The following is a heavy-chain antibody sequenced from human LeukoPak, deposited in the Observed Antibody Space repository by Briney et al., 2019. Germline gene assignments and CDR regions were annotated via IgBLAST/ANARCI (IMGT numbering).Heavy chain of an antibody. D-gene: IGHD3-22*01. CDR1: GYTFTTYA. CDR3: ARLSETYYYDSSFYSHFDY. Sequence: ASVKVSCKASGYTFTTYAMHWVRQVPGQRLEWMGWINAGNGNTKYSQEFQDRVTISGDTSASTVYMELSSLRSEDMAVYYCARLSETYYYDSSFYSHFDYWGQGTLVTVSS. V-gene: IGHV1-3*03. CDR2: INAGNGNT. J-gene: IGHJ4*02.